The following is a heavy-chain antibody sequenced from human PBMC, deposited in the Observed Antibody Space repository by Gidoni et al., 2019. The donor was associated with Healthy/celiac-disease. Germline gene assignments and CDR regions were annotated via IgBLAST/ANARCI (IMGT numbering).Heavy chain of an antibody. J-gene: IGHJ4*02. V-gene: IGHV3-21*01. CDR2: ISSSSSYI. CDR1: GFTFSSYS. CDR3: AREGTYSSSWYRY. D-gene: IGHD6-13*01. Sequence: EVQLVASGAGLVQPGGTPRPSCAASGFTFSSYSMNWARQAPGKGPEWVSSISSSSSYIYYADSVKGRFTISRDNAKNSLYLQMNSLRAEDTAVYYCAREGTYSSSWYRYWGQGTLVTVSS.